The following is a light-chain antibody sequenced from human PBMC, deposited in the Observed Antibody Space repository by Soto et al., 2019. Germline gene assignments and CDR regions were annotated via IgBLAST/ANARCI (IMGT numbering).Light chain of an antibody. J-gene: IGKJ5*01. CDR3: QQTYSTLSIT. V-gene: IGKV1-39*01. CDR2: AAS. CDR1: ESIARH. Sequence: DIQMTQSPSSLSASVGDRVTITCRASESIARHLNWYQQRPRKAPKLLIYAASTLQNGVPSRFSGGGSVTDFTLTISNLQPEDFATYYCQQTYSTLSITFGQGTRLEIK.